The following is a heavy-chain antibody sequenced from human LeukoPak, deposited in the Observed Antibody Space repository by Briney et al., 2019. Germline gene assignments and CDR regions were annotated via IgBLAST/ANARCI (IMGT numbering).Heavy chain of an antibody. CDR3: AKNSAIFGVALYWYFAL. J-gene: IGHJ2*01. CDR1: AFIFSNFA. CDR2: ISGTGGTT. V-gene: IGHV3-23*01. D-gene: IGHD3-3*01. Sequence: GRSLRLSCAASAFIFSNFAMSCVRQAPGKGLDWVSSISGTGGTTYYGDSVKGRFTISRVNSKNLLYLQMNSLRAEDTAVYFCAKNSAIFGVALYWYFALWGRGTLVTVAS.